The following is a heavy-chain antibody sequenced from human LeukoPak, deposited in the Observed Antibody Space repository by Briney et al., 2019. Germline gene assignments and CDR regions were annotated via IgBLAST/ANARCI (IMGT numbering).Heavy chain of an antibody. CDR2: VWYDGNNK. CDR1: GFTFINFG. V-gene: IGHV3-30*02. CDR3: ASHRGDYATGYFDY. J-gene: IGHJ4*02. D-gene: IGHD1-1*01. Sequence: GGSLRLSCAASGFTFINFGMHWVRQAPGKGPEWVAIVWYDGNNKYYADSVKGRFTISRDNSENTLFLQMNSLRAEDTAVYYCASHRGDYATGYFDYWGQGTLVTVSS.